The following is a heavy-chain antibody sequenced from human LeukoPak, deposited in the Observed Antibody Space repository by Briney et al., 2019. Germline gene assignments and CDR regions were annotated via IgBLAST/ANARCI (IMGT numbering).Heavy chain of an antibody. CDR2: INPNSGGT. V-gene: IGHV1-2*02. D-gene: IGHD5-12*01. CDR1: GYTFTGYY. Sequence: EASVTVSCKASGYTFTGYYIDWVRQAPGQGLEWMGWINPNSGGTNSAQKFQGRVTMTRDTSISTAYMELSRLRSDDTAVYYCARGSVPTKYSGYDYFGSGWFDPWGQGTLVTVSS. J-gene: IGHJ5*02. CDR3: ARGSVPTKYSGYDYFGSGWFDP.